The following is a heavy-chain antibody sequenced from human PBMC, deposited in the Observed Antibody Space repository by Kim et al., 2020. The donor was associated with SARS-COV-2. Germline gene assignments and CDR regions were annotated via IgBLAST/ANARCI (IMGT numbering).Heavy chain of an antibody. J-gene: IGHJ6*02. CDR2: ISWDGGST. CDR1: GFTFDDYT. V-gene: IGHV3-43*01. CDR3: AKDMVRGVIITQGFYGMDV. D-gene: IGHD3-10*01. Sequence: GGSLRLSCAASGFTFDDYTMHWVRQAPGKGLEWVSLISWDGGSTYYADSVKGRFTISRDNSKNSLYLQMNSLRTEDTALYYCAKDMVRGVIITQGFYGMDVWGQGTTVTVSS.